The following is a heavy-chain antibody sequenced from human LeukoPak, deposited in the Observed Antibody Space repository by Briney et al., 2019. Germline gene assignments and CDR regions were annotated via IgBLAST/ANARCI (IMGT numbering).Heavy chain of an antibody. V-gene: IGHV3-53*04. CDR1: GFTVSSNY. CDR3: ARDLAAAGQYFDYYYYGMDV. J-gene: IGHJ6*02. CDR2: IYSGGST. D-gene: IGHD6-13*01. Sequence: PGGSLRLSCAASGFTVSSNYMSWVRQAPGKGLEWVSVIYSGGSTYYADSVKGRFTISRHNSKNTLYLQMNSLRAEDTAVYYCARDLAAAGQYFDYYYYGMDVWGQGTTVTVSS.